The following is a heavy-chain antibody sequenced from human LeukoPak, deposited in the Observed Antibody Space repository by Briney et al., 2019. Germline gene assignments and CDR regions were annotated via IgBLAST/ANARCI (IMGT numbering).Heavy chain of an antibody. CDR1: TFIFSDYA. V-gene: IGHV3-23*01. CDR3: AKEAAAGFDY. CDR2: ISGGGDAT. D-gene: IGHD6-13*01. J-gene: IGHJ4*02. Sequence: GGSLRLSCAASTFIFSDYAMTWVRQAPGKGLEWVSTISGGGDATYYAHSVKGRFAVSRDNSKKTLYLQLNSLRAEDTAVYYCAKEAAAGFDYWGQGTLVTVSS.